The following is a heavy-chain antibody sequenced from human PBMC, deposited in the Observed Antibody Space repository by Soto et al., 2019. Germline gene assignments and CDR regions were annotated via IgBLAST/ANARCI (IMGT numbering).Heavy chain of an antibody. CDR2: ISYDGSNK. CDR1: GFTFSSYG. V-gene: IGHV3-30*18. CDR3: AKEGGSGWNKYYFDY. Sequence: GSLRLSCAASGFTFSSYGMHWVRQAPGKGLEWVAVISYDGSNKYYADSVKGRFTISRDNSKNTLYLQMDSLRAEDTAVYYCAKEGGSGWNKYYFDYWGQGT. J-gene: IGHJ4*02. D-gene: IGHD6-19*01.